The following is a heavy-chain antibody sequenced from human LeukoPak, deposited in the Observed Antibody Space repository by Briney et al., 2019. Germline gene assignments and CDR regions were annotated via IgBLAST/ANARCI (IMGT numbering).Heavy chain of an antibody. D-gene: IGHD6-13*01. Sequence: PSETLSLTCTVSGGSVSSSDYYWGWIRQPPGKGLEWIGSIYYSGSPYYKPSLKSRVTISLDTPKKQFSLKLSSVTAADTAVYYCARHGIAVVGTGFDYWGQGTLVTVSS. J-gene: IGHJ4*02. CDR2: IYYSGSP. V-gene: IGHV4-39*01. CDR1: GGSVSSSDYY. CDR3: ARHGIAVVGTGFDY.